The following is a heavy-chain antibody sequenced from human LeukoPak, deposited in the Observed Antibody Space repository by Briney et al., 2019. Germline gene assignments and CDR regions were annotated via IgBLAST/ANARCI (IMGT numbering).Heavy chain of an antibody. D-gene: IGHD1-7*01. CDR1: GGSISSYY. J-gene: IGHJ6*03. Sequence: PSETLSLTCTVSGGSISSYYWSWTRQPPGKGLEWIGEIYHSGSTNYNPSLKSRVTISVDKSKNQFSLKLSSVTAADTAVYYCARARELRPDYYYYYYYMDVWGKGTTVTVSS. V-gene: IGHV4-59*12. CDR2: IYHSGST. CDR3: ARARELRPDYYYYYYYMDV.